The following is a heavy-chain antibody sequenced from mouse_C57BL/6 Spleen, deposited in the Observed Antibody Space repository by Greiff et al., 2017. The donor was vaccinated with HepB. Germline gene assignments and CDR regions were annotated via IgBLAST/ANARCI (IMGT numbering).Heavy chain of an antibody. CDR1: GFSLTSYG. D-gene: IGHD5-1*01. V-gene: IGHV2-2*01. Sequence: VMLVESGPGLVQPSQRLSITCTVSGFSLTSYGVHWVRQSPGKGLEWLGVIWSGGSTDYNAAFISRLSISKDNSKSQVFFKMNSLQADDTAIYYCAESTIYWYFDVWGTGTTVTVSS. J-gene: IGHJ1*03. CDR3: AESTIYWYFDV. CDR2: IWSGGST.